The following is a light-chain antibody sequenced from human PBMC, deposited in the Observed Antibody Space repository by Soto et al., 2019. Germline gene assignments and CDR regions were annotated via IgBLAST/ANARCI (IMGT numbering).Light chain of an antibody. CDR2: AAS. CDR1: QGISSW. Sequence: DIQMTQSPSSVSASVGDRVTITCRASQGISSWLAWYQQNPGRAPKLLIYAASSLERGVPSRFSGSGSGTDFTLTISSLQPEDSATSYCQQANTFPRTFGQGTKVDIK. CDR3: QQANTFPRT. V-gene: IGKV1-12*01. J-gene: IGKJ1*01.